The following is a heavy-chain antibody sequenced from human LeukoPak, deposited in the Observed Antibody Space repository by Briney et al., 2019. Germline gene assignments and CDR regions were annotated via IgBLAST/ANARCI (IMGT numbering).Heavy chain of an antibody. CDR3: ATAERYDYVWGSYRYLSGQFDY. Sequence: ASVKVSCKASGGTFSSYAISWVRQAPGQGLEWMGWINPNSGGTNYAQKFQGRVTMTRDTSISTAYMELSRLRSDDTAVYYCATAERYDYVWGSYRYLSGQFDYWGQGTLVTVSS. D-gene: IGHD3-16*02. CDR1: GGTFSSYA. CDR2: INPNSGGT. V-gene: IGHV1-2*02. J-gene: IGHJ4*02.